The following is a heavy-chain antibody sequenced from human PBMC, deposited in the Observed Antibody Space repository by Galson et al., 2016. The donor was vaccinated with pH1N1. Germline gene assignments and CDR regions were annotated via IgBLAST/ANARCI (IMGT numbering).Heavy chain of an antibody. CDR3: AKVGYGDYRLDVFDI. CDR2: ISGSGSVT. CDR1: DFTLYYA. Sequence: SLRLPCAASDFTLYYAMNWVRPAPGKGVDWISSISGSGSVTRYADSVQGRFTISKDTSKNTVYLQMHSLRAEDTGLYYCAKVGYGDYRLDVFDIWGQGIMVTVSS. V-gene: IGHV3-23*01. J-gene: IGHJ3*02. D-gene: IGHD4-17*01.